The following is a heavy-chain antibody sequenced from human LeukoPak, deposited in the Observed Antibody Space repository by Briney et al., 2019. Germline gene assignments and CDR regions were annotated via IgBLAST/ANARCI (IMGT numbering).Heavy chain of an antibody. V-gene: IGHV4-39*01. Sequence: SETLSLTCTVSGGSISSSSYYWGWIRQPPGKGLEWIGSIYYSGSTYYNPSLKSRVTISVDTSKNQFSLELSSVTAADTAVYYCARRDMVRGVRPFDYWGQGTLVTVSS. D-gene: IGHD3-10*01. CDR2: IYYSGST. J-gene: IGHJ4*02. CDR1: GGSISSSSYY. CDR3: ARRDMVRGVRPFDY.